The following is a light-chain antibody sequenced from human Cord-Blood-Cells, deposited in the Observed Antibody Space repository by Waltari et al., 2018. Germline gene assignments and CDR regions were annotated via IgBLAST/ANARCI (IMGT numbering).Light chain of an antibody. Sequence: QSALTQPASVSGSPGQSITISCTGTSSDVGSYNLVSWYQQHPGKAPKLMIDEGSKRPSGVSNRFSGSKSGNTASLTISGLQAEDEADYYCCSYAGSSRVFGGGTKLTVL. J-gene: IGLJ2*01. CDR3: CSYAGSSRV. CDR2: EGS. CDR1: SSDVGSYNL. V-gene: IGLV2-23*01.